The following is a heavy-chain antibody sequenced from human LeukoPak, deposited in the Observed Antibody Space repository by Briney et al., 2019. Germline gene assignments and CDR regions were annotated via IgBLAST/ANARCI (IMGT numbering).Heavy chain of an antibody. CDR3: AREGPYSSGTFRY. CDR2: IYSGDST. CDR1: GFTVSNNY. Sequence: GALRLSCAASGFTVSNNYMSWVRQAPGKGLEWVSVIYSGDSTYYAESVKGRFTIYRDNSKNMVYLQMNSLRPEDTAVYYCAREGPYSSGTFRYWGQGTLVTVSS. V-gene: IGHV3-53*01. J-gene: IGHJ4*02. D-gene: IGHD6-25*01.